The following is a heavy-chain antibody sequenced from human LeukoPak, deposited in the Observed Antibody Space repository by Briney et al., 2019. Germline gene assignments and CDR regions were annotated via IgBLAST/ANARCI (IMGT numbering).Heavy chain of an antibody. J-gene: IGHJ6*03. Sequence: RSSETLSLTCTVSGGSISSYYWSWIRQPPGKGLEWIGYIYYSGSTNYNPSLKSRVTISVDTSKNQFSLKLSSVTAADTAVYYCARVNREDYYYYYMDVWGKGTTVTVSS. CDR2: IYYSGST. CDR1: GGSISSYY. D-gene: IGHD1-14*01. V-gene: IGHV4-59*01. CDR3: ARVNREDYYYYYMDV.